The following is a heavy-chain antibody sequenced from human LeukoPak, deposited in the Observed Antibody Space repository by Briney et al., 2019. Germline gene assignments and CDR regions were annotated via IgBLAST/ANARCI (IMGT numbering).Heavy chain of an antibody. D-gene: IGHD1-26*01. V-gene: IGHV3-53*01. CDR3: ARVWELSFDY. Sequence: PGGSLRLSCAASGFTVSTDHMSWVRQAPGKGLEWVAVSYSGGSRSYAESVQGRFTISRDTPQHTLYLQMNSLRAEDTAVYYCARVWELSFDYWGQGTLVTVSS. CDR1: GFTVSTDH. J-gene: IGHJ4*02. CDR2: SYSGGSR.